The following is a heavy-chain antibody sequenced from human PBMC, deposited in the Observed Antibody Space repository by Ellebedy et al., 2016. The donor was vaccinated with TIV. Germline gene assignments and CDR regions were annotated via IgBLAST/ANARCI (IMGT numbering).Heavy chain of an antibody. V-gene: IGHV2-5*02. Sequence: SGPTLVKPTQTLTLTCTFSGFSLSTSGVGVGWIRQPPGKALEWLALIYWDDDKRYSPSLKSRLTITKDTSKNQVVLTMTNMDPVDTATYYCAHRVPPFRWQQLAGVGWFDPWGQGTLVTVSS. D-gene: IGHD6-13*01. J-gene: IGHJ5*02. CDR1: GFSLSTSGVG. CDR3: AHRVPPFRWQQLAGVGWFDP. CDR2: IYWDDDK.